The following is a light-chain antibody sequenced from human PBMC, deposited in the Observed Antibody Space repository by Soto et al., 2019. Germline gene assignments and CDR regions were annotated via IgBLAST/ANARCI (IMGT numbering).Light chain of an antibody. CDR3: QSYDSSLSGWV. CDR2: GNS. V-gene: IGLV1-40*01. Sequence: QAVLTQPPSVSGAPGQRVTISCTGSSSNIGAGYDVHWYQQLPGTAPKLLIYGNSNRPSGVPDRFSGSKSGTSASLAITGLRAEDEADHYCQSYDSSLSGWVFGEGTK. CDR1: SSNIGAGYD. J-gene: IGLJ3*02.